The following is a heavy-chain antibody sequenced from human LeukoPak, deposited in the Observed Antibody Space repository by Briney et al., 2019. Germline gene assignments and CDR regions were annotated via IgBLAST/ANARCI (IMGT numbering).Heavy chain of an antibody. CDR3: ARGSVQWLVRRYFDY. V-gene: IGHV1-8*01. D-gene: IGHD6-19*01. Sequence: GASVKVSCKASGYTFTSYDINWVRQATGQGLEWMGWMNPNSGNTGYAQKFQGRVTMTRNTSISTAYMELSSLRFEDTAVYYCARGSVQWLVRRYFDYWGQGTLVTVSS. CDR1: GYTFTSYD. J-gene: IGHJ4*02. CDR2: MNPNSGNT.